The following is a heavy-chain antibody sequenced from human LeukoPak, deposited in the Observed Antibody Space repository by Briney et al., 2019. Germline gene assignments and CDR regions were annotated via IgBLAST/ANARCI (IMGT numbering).Heavy chain of an antibody. CDR1: GLTLSSYG. Sequence: PGGSLRLSCAASGLTLSSYGMHWVRQAPGKGLEWVAVISHDGSNKYYADSVKGRFTISRDNSKNTLYLQMNSLRAEDTAVYFCARANWAGIEAPATDYWGQGTLVTVSS. V-gene: IGHV3-30*03. J-gene: IGHJ4*02. CDR2: ISHDGSNK. D-gene: IGHD2-15*01. CDR3: ARANWAGIEAPATDY.